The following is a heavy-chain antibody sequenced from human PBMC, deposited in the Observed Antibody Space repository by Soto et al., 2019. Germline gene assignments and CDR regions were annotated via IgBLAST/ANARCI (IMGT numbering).Heavy chain of an antibody. Sequence: SETLSLTCTVSGGSFSSGSYYWSWIRQPPGKGLEWIGYIYYSGSTNYNPSLKSRVTISVDTSKNQFSLKLSSVTAADTAVYYCARGAAVGANYWGQGTLVTVSS. V-gene: IGHV4-61*01. CDR2: IYYSGST. CDR3: ARGAAVGANY. D-gene: IGHD1-26*01. CDR1: GGSFSSGSYY. J-gene: IGHJ4*02.